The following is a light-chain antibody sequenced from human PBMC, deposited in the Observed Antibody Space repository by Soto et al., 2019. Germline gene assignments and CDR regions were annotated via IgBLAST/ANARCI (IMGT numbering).Light chain of an antibody. J-gene: IGLJ3*02. Sequence: QLVLTQSSSASASLGSSVKLTCTLNSGHSSYIIAWHQQQPGKAPRYLMKLEGSGSCNKGSGVPDRFSGSSSGADRYLTISNLQSEDEADYYCETWDSNSRVFGGGTKLTVL. CDR3: ETWDSNSRV. V-gene: IGLV4-60*03. CDR1: SGHSSYI. CDR2: LEGSGSC.